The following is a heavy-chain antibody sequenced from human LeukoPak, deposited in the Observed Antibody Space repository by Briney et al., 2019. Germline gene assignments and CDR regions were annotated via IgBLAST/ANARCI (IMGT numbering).Heavy chain of an antibody. V-gene: IGHV3-9*01. J-gene: IGHJ4*02. D-gene: IGHD5-12*01. CDR2: ISWNSGSL. CDR3: AKDKFFGSSGYDWATFDY. Sequence: GRSLRLSCAASGFTFDDYAMHWVRQAPGKGLEWVSGISWNSGSLGYADSVKGRFTISRDNAKNSLYLQMNSLRAEDTALYYCAKDKFFGSSGYDWATFDYWGQGTLVTVSS. CDR1: GFTFDDYA.